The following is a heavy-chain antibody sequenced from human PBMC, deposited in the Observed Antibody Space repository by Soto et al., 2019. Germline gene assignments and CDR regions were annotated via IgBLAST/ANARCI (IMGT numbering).Heavy chain of an antibody. CDR2: ISGSGGTT. CDR3: AKRGENTPIN. V-gene: IGHV3-23*01. J-gene: IGHJ4*02. D-gene: IGHD2-2*02. Sequence: GGSLRLSCAASGLTFSSYAMSWVRQAPGKGLEWVSGISGSGGTTSHADSVKGRFTISRDNSKNTLYLQMNSLRAEDTAVYYCAKRGENTPINWGQGTLVTVSS. CDR1: GLTFSSYA.